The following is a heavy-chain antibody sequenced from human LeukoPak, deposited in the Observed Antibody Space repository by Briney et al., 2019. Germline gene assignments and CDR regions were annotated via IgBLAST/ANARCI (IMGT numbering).Heavy chain of an antibody. D-gene: IGHD5-18*01. CDR1: GFTFSDYS. J-gene: IGHJ4*02. CDR2: IGLSSGAR. CDR3: ARDHNYAFDY. V-gene: IGHV3-11*04. Sequence: GGSLRLSCAASGFTFSDYSMNWVRQAPGQGLEWVSYIGLSSGARYYADSVKGRFSISSDNAKNSLSLQMNSLRADDTAVYYCARDHNYAFDYWGQGILVTVSS.